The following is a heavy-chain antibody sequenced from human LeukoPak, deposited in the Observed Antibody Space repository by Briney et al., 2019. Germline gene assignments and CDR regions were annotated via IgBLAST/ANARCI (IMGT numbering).Heavy chain of an antibody. CDR2: IYYSGST. CDR3: ARLSIAGCF. Sequence: SETLSLTCTVSGGSISSSSYYWGWIRQPPGKGLEWIGSIYYSGSTYYNPSLKSRVTISVDTSKNQFSLKLSSVTAADTAVYYCARLSIAGCFWGPGTLVTVSS. D-gene: IGHD6-6*01. CDR1: GGSISSSSYY. J-gene: IGHJ4*02. V-gene: IGHV4-39*01.